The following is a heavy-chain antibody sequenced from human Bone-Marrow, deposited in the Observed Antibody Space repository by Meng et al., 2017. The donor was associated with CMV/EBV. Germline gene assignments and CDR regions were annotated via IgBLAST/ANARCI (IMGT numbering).Heavy chain of an antibody. CDR3: ARVSAVAGTGHY. D-gene: IGHD6-19*01. CDR1: GGSISSGNW. V-gene: IGHV4-4*02. J-gene: IGHJ4*02. CDR2: NYRGGST. Sequence: TWAVSGGSISSGNWWSWVRQPPGRGLEWIEENYRGGSTNYNPSLKSRVTISVDKSKNQFSLKLSSVTAADTAVYYCARVSAVAGTGHYWGQGTLVTVSS.